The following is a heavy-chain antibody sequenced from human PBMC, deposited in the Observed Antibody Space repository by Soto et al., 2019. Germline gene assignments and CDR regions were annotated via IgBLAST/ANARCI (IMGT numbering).Heavy chain of an antibody. D-gene: IGHD1-26*01. Sequence: SETLSLTCPVSGAPISTYYWSWIRRPPGKGLEWIGYIYDSGSTNNNPSLKSRVTISVDTSKNQFSLQLSSVTAADTAVYYCARDGGMVGDEGAFDIWGQGTMVTVSS. V-gene: IGHV4-59*01. CDR1: GAPISTYY. CDR3: ARDGGMVGDEGAFDI. CDR2: IYDSGST. J-gene: IGHJ3*02.